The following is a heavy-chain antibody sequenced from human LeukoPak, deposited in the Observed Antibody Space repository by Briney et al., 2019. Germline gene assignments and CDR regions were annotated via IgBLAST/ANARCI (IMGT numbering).Heavy chain of an antibody. CDR3: AKTLAATVIDALDV. Sequence: PGGSLRLSCAASGFTFSHYWMAWVRQAPGKGPEWVSAISGTGGSTYNADSVKGRFTISRDNSKYRLYLEMNSLRAEDTAVYYCAKTLAATVIDALDVWGQGPRSPSP. D-gene: IGHD4-17*01. CDR1: GFTFSHYW. CDR2: ISGTGGST. V-gene: IGHV3-23*01. J-gene: IGHJ6*02.